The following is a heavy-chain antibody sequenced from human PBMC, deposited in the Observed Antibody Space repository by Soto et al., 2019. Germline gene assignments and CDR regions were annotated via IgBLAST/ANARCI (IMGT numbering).Heavy chain of an antibody. CDR2: MTGGGTT. J-gene: IGHJ6*02. D-gene: IGHD3-3*01. CDR3: AKLKGGLGRFYGLDA. CDR1: GFTFKNYA. Sequence: GGSLRLSCRASGFTFKNYAMTWVRKCPGKGLQWVSLMTGGGTTDYADSAKGRFIISRDNSKNTLSLQMHNLRADDTALYYCAKLKGGLGRFYGLDAWGQGTMVTVSS. V-gene: IGHV3-23*01.